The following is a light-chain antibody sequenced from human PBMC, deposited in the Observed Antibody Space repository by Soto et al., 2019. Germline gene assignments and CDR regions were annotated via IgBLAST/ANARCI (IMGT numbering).Light chain of an antibody. CDR2: DAF. J-gene: IGKJ1*01. CDR1: QSVSSY. V-gene: IGKV3-11*01. CDR3: EQRSKWQK. Sequence: EIVLTQSPATLSLSPGERATLYCMASQSVSSYLAWYQQKPGQGPRLLLHDAFNRATGIPARFSGSWSGTDFTLTISSLVPEHFAVYDCEQRSKWQKIGQGTKVEIK.